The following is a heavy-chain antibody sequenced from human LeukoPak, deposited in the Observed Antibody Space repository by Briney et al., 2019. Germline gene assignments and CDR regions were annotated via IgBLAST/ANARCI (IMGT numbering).Heavy chain of an antibody. Sequence: ASVKVSCKASGYTSTSYGISWVRQAPGQGLEWMGWISAYNGNTNYAQKLQGRVTMTTDTSTSTAYMELRSLRSDDTAVYYCARDHCSSTSCSSTPTNWFDPWGQGTLVTVSS. D-gene: IGHD2-2*01. CDR1: GYTSTSYG. J-gene: IGHJ5*02. CDR3: ARDHCSSTSCSSTPTNWFDP. V-gene: IGHV1-18*01. CDR2: ISAYNGNT.